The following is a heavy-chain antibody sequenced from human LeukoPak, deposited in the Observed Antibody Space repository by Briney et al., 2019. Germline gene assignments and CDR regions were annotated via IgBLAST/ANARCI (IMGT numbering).Heavy chain of an antibody. D-gene: IGHD6-13*01. Sequence: SETLSLTCTVSGGSISSYYWSWIRQPPGKGLEWIGYIYYSGSTNYNPSLKSRVTISVDTSKNQFSLKLSSVTAAGTAVYYCASLRFEQLVSWFDPWGQGTLVTVSS. CDR2: IYYSGST. CDR1: GGSISSYY. CDR3: ASLRFEQLVSWFDP. J-gene: IGHJ5*02. V-gene: IGHV4-59*08.